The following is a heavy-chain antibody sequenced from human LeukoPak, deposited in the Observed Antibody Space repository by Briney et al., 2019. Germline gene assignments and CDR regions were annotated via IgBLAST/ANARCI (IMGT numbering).Heavy chain of an antibody. Sequence: PSETLSLTCTVSGGSISSYYWSWIRQPPGKGLEWIGYIYYSGSTNYNPSLKSRVTISVDTSKNQFSLKLSSVTAADTAVYYCASQGYCSSTSCYAPDWYFDLWGRGTLVTVSS. V-gene: IGHV4-59*08. D-gene: IGHD2-2*01. CDR2: IYYSGST. J-gene: IGHJ2*01. CDR1: GGSISSYY. CDR3: ASQGYCSSTSCYAPDWYFDL.